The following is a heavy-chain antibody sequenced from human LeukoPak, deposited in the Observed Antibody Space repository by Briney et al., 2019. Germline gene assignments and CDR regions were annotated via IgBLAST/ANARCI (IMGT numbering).Heavy chain of an antibody. J-gene: IGHJ4*02. V-gene: IGHV3-53*01. CDR3: ARIYVWGSYSPYYFDY. D-gene: IGHD3-16*01. Sequence: PGGSLRLSCAASGFTVSNNYMSWVRQAPGKGLEWVSVIYSGRSTYYADSVKGRFTISRDNSKNTLYLQMNSLRAEDTAVYYCARIYVWGSYSPYYFDYWGQGTLVTVSS. CDR1: GFTVSNNY. CDR2: IYSGRST.